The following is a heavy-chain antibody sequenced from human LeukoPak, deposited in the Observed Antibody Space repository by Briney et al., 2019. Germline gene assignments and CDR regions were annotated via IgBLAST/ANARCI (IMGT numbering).Heavy chain of an antibody. J-gene: IGHJ5*02. Sequence: SETLSLACTVSGGSISSSSYYWGWIRQPPGNGLEWIGSIYYSGSTYYNPSLKSRVTISVDTSKNQFSLKLSSVTAADTAVYYCARGLLRYFDWLPSRYHWFDPWGQGTLVTVSS. CDR3: ARGLLRYFDWLPSRYHWFDP. CDR1: GGSISSSSYY. CDR2: IYYSGST. V-gene: IGHV4-39*07. D-gene: IGHD3-9*01.